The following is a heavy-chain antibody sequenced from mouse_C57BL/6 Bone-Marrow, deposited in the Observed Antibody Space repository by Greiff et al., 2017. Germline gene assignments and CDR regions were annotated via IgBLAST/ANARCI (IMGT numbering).Heavy chain of an antibody. CDR3: NPSYCYGSSLAWFAY. V-gene: IGHV14-4*01. CDR1: GFNIKDDY. CDR2: IDPENGDT. Sequence: EVKLQQSGAELVRPGASVKLSCTASGFNIKDDYMHWVKQRPEQGLEWIGWIDPENGDTEYASKFQGKDTITADTSSNTAYLQLSSLTSEDTAVYYCNPSYCYGSSLAWFAYWGQGTLVTVSA. D-gene: IGHD1-1*01. J-gene: IGHJ3*01.